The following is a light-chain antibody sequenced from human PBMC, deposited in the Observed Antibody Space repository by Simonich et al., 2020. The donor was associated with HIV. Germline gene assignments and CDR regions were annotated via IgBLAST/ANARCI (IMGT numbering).Light chain of an antibody. CDR3: SSYAGRNPVV. CDR2: EVS. V-gene: IGLV2-8*01. J-gene: IGLJ2*01. Sequence: QSALTQPPSASGSPGQSITISCTGSRGDVGAYDYVSWYQQTPGKAPKLMIYEVSPRPSWDPDRSSGSKSGNTASLTVSGLQAEDEADYYCSSYAGRNPVVFGGGTKLTVL. CDR1: RGDVGAYDY.